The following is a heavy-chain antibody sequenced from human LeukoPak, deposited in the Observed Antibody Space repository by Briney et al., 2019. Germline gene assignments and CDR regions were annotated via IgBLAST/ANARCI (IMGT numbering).Heavy chain of an antibody. CDR3: ARGGHSYGTFDS. CDR2: ISPRGNT. CDR1: GASMSNYY. Sequence: SETLSLTCNVSGASMSNYYWSWIRQPAGRGLAWIGRISPRGNTNYNPSLNSRVTISLDTSTNQFSLKLRSVTAADTAAYYCARGGHSYGTFDSWGRGALVSVSS. D-gene: IGHD3-16*01. V-gene: IGHV4-4*07. J-gene: IGHJ4*02.